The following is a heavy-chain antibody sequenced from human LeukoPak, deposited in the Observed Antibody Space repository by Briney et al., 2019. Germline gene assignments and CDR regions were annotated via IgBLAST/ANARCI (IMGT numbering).Heavy chain of an antibody. CDR1: GYTFTSYY. J-gene: IGHJ4*02. D-gene: IGHD3-22*01. Sequence: ASVKVSCKASGYTFTSYYMHWVRQAPGQGLEWMGIIDPSGGSTGYAQKFQGRVTMTRNTSISTAYMELSSLRSEDTAVYYCARYYDTSGYYFYWGQGTLVTVSS. V-gene: IGHV1-46*01. CDR3: ARYYDTSGYYFY. CDR2: IDPSGGST.